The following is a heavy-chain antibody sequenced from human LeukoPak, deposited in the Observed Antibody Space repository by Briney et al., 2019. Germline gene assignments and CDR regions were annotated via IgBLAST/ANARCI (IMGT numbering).Heavy chain of an antibody. V-gene: IGHV1-18*01. CDR2: ISAYNGNT. J-gene: IGHJ6*02. CDR3: TRVAYYYDSAGKSLKFFYGMDV. CDR1: GYTFTSYG. D-gene: IGHD3-22*01. Sequence: ASVKVSCKASGYTFTSYGISWVRQAPGQGLEWMGWISAYNGNTNYAQKLQGRVTMTTDTSTSTAYMELRSLRSDDTAVYYCTRVAYYYDSAGKSLKFFYGMDVWGQGTTVTVS.